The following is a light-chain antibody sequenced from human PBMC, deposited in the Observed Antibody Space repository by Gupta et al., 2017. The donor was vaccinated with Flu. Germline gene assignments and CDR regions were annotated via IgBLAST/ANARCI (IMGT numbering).Light chain of an antibody. CDR3: QQDDNLPIT. CDR2: DAS. V-gene: IGKV1-33*01. J-gene: IGKJ5*01. CDR1: QDISNY. Sequence: TQTTQSPSSLSASVGDRVTITCQASQDISNYLNWYQQKPGKAPKLLIYDASNLETGVPSRFSGSGSGTDFTFTISSLQPEDIATYYCQQDDNLPITFGQGTRLEIK.